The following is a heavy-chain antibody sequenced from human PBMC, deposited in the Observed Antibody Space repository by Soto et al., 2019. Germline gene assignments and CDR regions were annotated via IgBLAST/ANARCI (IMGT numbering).Heavy chain of an antibody. Sequence: QVQLQESGPGLVKPSQTLSLTCTVSGGSISSVCYYWSWIRQHPGKGLEWIGYIYYSGSTYYNPSLKSRVTISVDTSKNHFSLKLSSVTAAYTAVYYCARVPTVTGVYYFDYWGQGTLVTVSS. V-gene: IGHV4-31*03. D-gene: IGHD4-17*01. J-gene: IGHJ4*02. CDR2: IYYSGST. CDR1: GGSISSVCYY. CDR3: ARVPTVTGVYYFDY.